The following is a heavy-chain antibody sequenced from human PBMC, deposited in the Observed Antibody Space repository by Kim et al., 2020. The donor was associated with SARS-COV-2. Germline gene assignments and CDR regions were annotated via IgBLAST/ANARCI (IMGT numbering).Heavy chain of an antibody. CDR2: ISSSSSYI. Sequence: GGSLRLSCAASGFTFSSYSMNWVRQAPGKGLEWVSSISSSSSYIYYADSVKGRFTISRDNAKNSLYLQMNSLRAEDTAVYFCVRDPYCSGGSCYSVAFDIWGQGTMVTVSS. D-gene: IGHD2-15*01. J-gene: IGHJ3*02. CDR1: GFTFSSYS. CDR3: VRDPYCSGGSCYSVAFDI. V-gene: IGHV3-21*01.